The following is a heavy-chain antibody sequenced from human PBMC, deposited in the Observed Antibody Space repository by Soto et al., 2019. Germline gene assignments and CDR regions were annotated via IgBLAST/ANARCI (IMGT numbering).Heavy chain of an antibody. Sequence: PGGSLRLSCAASDFTFSSAWMSWVRQAPGKGLEWVGRVKSSTEGGTTDYAAPVKGRFTISRDDSKNTLYLQMSSLKTEDTAVYYCITGNILTGYSDFDFWGQGTLVTVSS. CDR1: DFTFSSAW. CDR3: ITGNILTGYSDFDF. V-gene: IGHV3-15*01. CDR2: VKSSTEGGTT. J-gene: IGHJ4*02. D-gene: IGHD3-9*01.